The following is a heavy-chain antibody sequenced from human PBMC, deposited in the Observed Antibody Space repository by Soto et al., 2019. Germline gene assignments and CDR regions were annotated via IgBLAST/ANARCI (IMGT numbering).Heavy chain of an antibody. CDR2: ISWNSGSI. Sequence: EVQLVASGGGLVQPGRSLRLSCAASGFTFDDYAMHWVRQAPGKGLEWVSGISWNSGSIGYADSVKGRFTISRDNAKNSLYLQMNSLRAEDTALAYCAKGRGFGEVPPRYFDYWGQGTLVTVAS. CDR1: GFTFDDYA. CDR3: AKGRGFGEVPPRYFDY. D-gene: IGHD3-10*01. V-gene: IGHV3-9*01. J-gene: IGHJ4*02.